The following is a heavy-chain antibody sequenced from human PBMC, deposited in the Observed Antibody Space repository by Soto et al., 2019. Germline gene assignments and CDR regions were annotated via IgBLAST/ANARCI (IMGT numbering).Heavy chain of an antibody. Sequence: SETLSLTCTVSGGSISSYYWSWIRQPPGKGLEWIGYIYYSGSTNYNPSLKSRVTISVDTSKNQFSLKLSSVTAADTAVYYCARRSSSDESGDYYYYMDVWGKGTTVTVSS. V-gene: IGHV4-59*08. CDR3: ARRSSSDESGDYYYYMDV. CDR1: GGSISSYY. CDR2: IYYSGST. D-gene: IGHD6-6*01. J-gene: IGHJ6*03.